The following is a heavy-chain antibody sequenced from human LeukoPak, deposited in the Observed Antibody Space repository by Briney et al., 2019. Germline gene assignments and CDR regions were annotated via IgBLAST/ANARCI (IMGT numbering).Heavy chain of an antibody. Sequence: RTSETLSLTCAVYGGSFSGYYWGWIRQPPGKGLEWIGSMHHSGSTYYNPSLRSRVTISVDTSKNQFSLRLSSVTAADTAVYYCARDTEGEYYFDYWGQGTVVTVSS. CDR2: MHHSGST. CDR1: GGSFSGYY. CDR3: ARDTEGEYYFDY. D-gene: IGHD1-26*01. V-gene: IGHV4-38-2*02. J-gene: IGHJ4*02.